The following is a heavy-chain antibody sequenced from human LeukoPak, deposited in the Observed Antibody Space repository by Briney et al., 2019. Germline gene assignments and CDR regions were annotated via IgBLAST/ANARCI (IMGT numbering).Heavy chain of an antibody. Sequence: ASVKVSCKASGYPFTGYYVHWVRQAPGHGLEWMGWVNPRNGGTHSAQKFQGRLSMTGDTSTTTAYMELSGLTSDDTAVYYCATGPHYGLWGVPYFYYMHVWGKGTTVTLS. CDR2: VNPRNGGT. V-gene: IGHV1-2*02. J-gene: IGHJ6*03. D-gene: IGHD3-10*01. CDR1: GYPFTGYY. CDR3: ATGPHYGLWGVPYFYYMHV.